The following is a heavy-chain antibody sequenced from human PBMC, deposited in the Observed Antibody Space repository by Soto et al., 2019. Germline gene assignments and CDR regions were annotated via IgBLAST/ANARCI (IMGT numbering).Heavy chain of an antibody. CDR3: ASIGERSLTTGTTAPDAFDI. D-gene: IGHD1-1*01. V-gene: IGHV1-18*01. CDR1: GYTFTSYG. Sequence: ASVKVSCKASGYTFTSYGISWVRQAPGQGLEWMGWISAYNGNTNYAQKLQGRVTMTTDTSTSTAYMELRSLRSYDTAVYYCASIGERSLTTGTTAPDAFDIWGQGTMVTVSS. J-gene: IGHJ3*02. CDR2: ISAYNGNT.